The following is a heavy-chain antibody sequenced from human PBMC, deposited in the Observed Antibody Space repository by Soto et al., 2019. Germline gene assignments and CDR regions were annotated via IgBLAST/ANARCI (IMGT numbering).Heavy chain of an antibody. CDR1: GYTFPSYA. D-gene: IGHD6-13*01. CDR3: AKAGAAASDAFDI. Sequence: ASVKVSCKASGYTFPSYAMHWVRQAPGQRLEWMGWINAGNGNTKYSQKFQGRVTITRDTSASTAYMELSSLRSEDTAVYYCAKAGAAASDAFDIWGQGTMVTVSS. CDR2: INAGNGNT. J-gene: IGHJ3*02. V-gene: IGHV1-3*01.